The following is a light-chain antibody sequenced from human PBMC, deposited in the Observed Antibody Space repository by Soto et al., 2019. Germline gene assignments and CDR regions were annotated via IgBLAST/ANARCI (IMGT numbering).Light chain of an antibody. CDR2: SDN. CDR1: SSNIVSHS. Sequence: QRLLTQPPSASGTRGQRFTISCSGSSSNIVSHSVNWYQQVPGAAPKLLLYSDNERPSWVPDRFSGSRSGTSASLAISGLQSEDEAEYFCAAWDANLHAPHYLFGTGTKVTVL. J-gene: IGLJ1*01. V-gene: IGLV1-44*01. CDR3: AAWDANLHAPHYL.